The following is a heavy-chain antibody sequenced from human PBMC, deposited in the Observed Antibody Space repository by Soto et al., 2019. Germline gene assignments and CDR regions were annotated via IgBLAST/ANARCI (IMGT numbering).Heavy chain of an antibody. Sequence: SETLSLTCTVSGGSISSYYWSWIRQPPGKGLEWIGYIYYSGSTNYNPSLKSRVTISVDTSKNQFSLKLSSVTAADTAVYYCARDGTIRALDYWGQGTLVTVSS. J-gene: IGHJ4*02. D-gene: IGHD1-20*01. CDR1: GGSISSYY. CDR2: IYYSGST. CDR3: ARDGTIRALDY. V-gene: IGHV4-59*01.